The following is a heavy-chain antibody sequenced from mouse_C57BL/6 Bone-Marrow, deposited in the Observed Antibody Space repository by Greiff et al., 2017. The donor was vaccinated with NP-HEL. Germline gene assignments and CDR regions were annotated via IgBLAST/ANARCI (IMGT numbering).Heavy chain of an antibody. Sequence: VQLQQSGPELVKPGASVKMSCKASGYTFTDYNMHWVKQSHGKSLEWIGYINPNNGGTSYNQKFKGKATLTVNKSSSTAYMELRSLTSEDSAVYYCAMAYYSNYFAYWGQGTLVTVSA. V-gene: IGHV1-22*01. D-gene: IGHD2-5*01. CDR1: GYTFTDYN. CDR2: INPNNGGT. J-gene: IGHJ3*01. CDR3: AMAYYSNYFAY.